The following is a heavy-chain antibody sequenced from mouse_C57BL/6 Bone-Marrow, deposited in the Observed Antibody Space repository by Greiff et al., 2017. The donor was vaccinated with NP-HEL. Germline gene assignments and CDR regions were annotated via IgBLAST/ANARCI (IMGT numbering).Heavy chain of an antibody. CDR1: GYTFTDYY. CDR2: INPYNGGT. J-gene: IGHJ4*01. Sequence: VQLQQSGPVLVKPGASVKMSCKASGYTFTDYYMNWVKQSHGKSLEWIGVINPYNGGTSYNQKFKGKATLTVDKSSSTAYMELNSLTSEDSAVYYCVTYYDYDGYYYAMDYWGQGTSVTVSS. CDR3: VTYYDYDGYYYAMDY. V-gene: IGHV1-19*01. D-gene: IGHD2-4*01.